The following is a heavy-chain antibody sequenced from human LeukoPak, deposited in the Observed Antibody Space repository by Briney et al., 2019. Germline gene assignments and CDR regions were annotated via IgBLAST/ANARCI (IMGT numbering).Heavy chain of an antibody. D-gene: IGHD4-17*01. CDR2: INRYSGGT. V-gene: IGHV1-2*02. CDR1: GYTFTGYY. CDR3: ASHMTTVTT. J-gene: IGHJ5*02. Sequence: GASVKVSCKASGYTFTGYYMHWVRQAPGNGLYGMGRINRYSGGTNYAQKFQGRVTMTRDTSISTAYMELSRLRSDDTAVYYCASHMTTVTTWGQGTLVTVSS.